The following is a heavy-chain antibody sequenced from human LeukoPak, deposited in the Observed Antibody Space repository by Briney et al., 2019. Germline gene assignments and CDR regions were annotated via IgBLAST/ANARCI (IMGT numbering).Heavy chain of an antibody. CDR2: INHSGST. CDR3: ARVMREYGGADHFDY. V-gene: IGHV4-34*01. D-gene: IGHD4-23*01. Sequence: SGTLSLTCAVYGGSFSDYYWSWIRQPPGKGLEWIGEINHSGSTNYNPSLKSRVTISVDTSKNQFSLKLSSVTAADTAVYYCARVMREYGGADHFDYWGQGTLVTVSS. J-gene: IGHJ4*02. CDR1: GGSFSDYY.